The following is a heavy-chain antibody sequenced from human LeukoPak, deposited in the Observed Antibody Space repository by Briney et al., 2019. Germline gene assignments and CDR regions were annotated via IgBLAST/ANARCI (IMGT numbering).Heavy chain of an antibody. CDR3: ARAVTYTYYYGSGSLHTSYYYYMDV. D-gene: IGHD3-10*01. Sequence: GGSLRLSCAASGFTFSDYYMHWIRQAPGKGLEWVSYISSSGNSISYADTVKGRFTISRDNAKNSLYLQMNSLTAEDTAVYYCARAVTYTYYYGSGSLHTSYYYYMDVWGKGATVTISS. J-gene: IGHJ6*03. V-gene: IGHV3-11*04. CDR1: GFTFSDYY. CDR2: ISSSGNSI.